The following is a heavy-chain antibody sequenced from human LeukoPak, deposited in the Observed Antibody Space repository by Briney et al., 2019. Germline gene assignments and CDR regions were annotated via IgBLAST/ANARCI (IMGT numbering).Heavy chain of an antibody. CDR2: MSPNSGDT. D-gene: IGHD7-27*01. J-gene: IGHJ4*02. V-gene: IGHV1-8*01. Sequence: ASVKVSCRASGYTFTTYDINWVRQATGQGLEWMGWMSPNSGDTGYAQKFQGRVTMTSDSSISTAFMELSSLRSEDTSIYYCVRTPPNWGFDYWGQGTLVTVSS. CDR1: GYTFTTYD. CDR3: VRTPPNWGFDY.